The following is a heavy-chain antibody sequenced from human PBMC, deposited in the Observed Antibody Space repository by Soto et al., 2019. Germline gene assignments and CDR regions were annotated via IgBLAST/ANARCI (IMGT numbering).Heavy chain of an antibody. CDR2: ICYSGSS. CDR1: GGSISSGGYY. D-gene: IGHD6-19*01. V-gene: IGHV4-31*03. J-gene: IGHJ4*02. Sequence: QVQLQESGPGLVKPSQTLSLTCTVSGGSISSGGYYWSWLRHHPGKGLEWIGYICYSGSSNYNPALKSRVTISVDTSKNQFSLKLSSVTAADTAVYYCGMGIAVAVDYWGQGTLVTVSS. CDR3: GMGIAVAVDY.